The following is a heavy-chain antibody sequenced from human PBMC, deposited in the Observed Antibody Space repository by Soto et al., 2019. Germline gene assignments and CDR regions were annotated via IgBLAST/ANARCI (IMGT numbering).Heavy chain of an antibody. D-gene: IGHD6-13*01. Sequence: ASVKVSCKASGYTFTSYAMHWVRQAPGQRLEWMGWINAGNGNTKYSQKFQGRVTITRDTSASTAYMELRSLRSDDTAVYYCARDKLPGAAAAGTPWFDPWGQGTLVTVSS. J-gene: IGHJ5*02. CDR1: GYTFTSYA. CDR3: ARDKLPGAAAAGTPWFDP. CDR2: INAGNGNT. V-gene: IGHV1-3*01.